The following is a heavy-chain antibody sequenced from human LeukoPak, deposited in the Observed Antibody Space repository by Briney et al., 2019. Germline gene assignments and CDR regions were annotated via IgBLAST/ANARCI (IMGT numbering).Heavy chain of an antibody. D-gene: IGHD3-10*01. CDR3: ARPYMVRGVIIPLGY. J-gene: IGHJ4*02. V-gene: IGHV1-18*01. CDR1: GYTFTSYG. CDR2: ISAYNGNT. Sequence: GASVKVSCKASGYTFTSYGFSWVRQAPGQGLEWMGWISAYNGNTNYAQKLQGRVTMTTDTSTSTAYMELRSLRSDDTAVYYCARPYMVRGVIIPLGYWGQGTLVTVSS.